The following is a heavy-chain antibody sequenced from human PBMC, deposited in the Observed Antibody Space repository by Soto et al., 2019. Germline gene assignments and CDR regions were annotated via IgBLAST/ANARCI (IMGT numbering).Heavy chain of an antibody. Sequence: PGGSLRISCAASGFTFGSYAMNWVRQLPGKGLEWVSSINGNGGSTYYTDSVKGRFTVSRENSKNTLYLHMNSLRAEDTAIYYCAKDLYYYGSGPFEYWGQGTLVTVSS. CDR3: AKDLYYYGSGPFEY. CDR2: INGNGGST. V-gene: IGHV3-23*01. D-gene: IGHD3-10*01. CDR1: GFTFGSYA. J-gene: IGHJ4*02.